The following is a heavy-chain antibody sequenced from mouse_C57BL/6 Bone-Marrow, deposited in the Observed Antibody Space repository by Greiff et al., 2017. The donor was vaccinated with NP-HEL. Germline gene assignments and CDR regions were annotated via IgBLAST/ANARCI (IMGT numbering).Heavy chain of an antibody. CDR3: ARDVDYDYYAMDY. CDR2: INYDGSST. J-gene: IGHJ4*01. Sequence: EVMLVESEGGLVQPGSSMKLSCTASGFTFSDYYMAWVRQVPEKGLEWVANINYDGSSTYYLDSLKSRFIISRDNAKNILYLQMSSLKSEDTATYYCARDVDYDYYAMDYWGQGTSVTVSS. D-gene: IGHD2-4*01. V-gene: IGHV5-16*01. CDR1: GFTFSDYY.